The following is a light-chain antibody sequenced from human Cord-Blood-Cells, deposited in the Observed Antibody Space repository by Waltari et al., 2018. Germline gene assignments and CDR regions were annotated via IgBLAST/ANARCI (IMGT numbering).Light chain of an antibody. CDR3: CSYAGSSTYV. V-gene: IGLV2-23*02. Sequence: QSALTQPASVSGSPGQSITISCTGTRSDVGSYNLVSWYQQHPGKAPKLMIYEVSKRPSGVSNRFSGSKSGNTASLTISGLQAEDEADYYCCSYAGSSTYVFGTVTKVTVL. CDR1: RSDVGSYNL. J-gene: IGLJ1*01. CDR2: EVS.